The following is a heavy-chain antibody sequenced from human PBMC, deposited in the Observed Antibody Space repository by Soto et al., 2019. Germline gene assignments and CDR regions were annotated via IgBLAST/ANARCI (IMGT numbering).Heavy chain of an antibody. D-gene: IGHD1-20*01. CDR2: IIPVLGIT. CDR3: AKDPRSITGTTSTEDFQH. CDR1: GGTFSGYA. V-gene: IGHV1-69*01. Sequence: QAQLMQSGAEVKKPGSSVKVSCKASGGTFSGYAINWVRQAPGQGLEWMGGIIPVLGITNYAQKFQGRITIAADESTGTAHMDLRSLSSEATAVYYCAKDPRSITGTTSTEDFQHWGQGTLVTVSS. J-gene: IGHJ1*01.